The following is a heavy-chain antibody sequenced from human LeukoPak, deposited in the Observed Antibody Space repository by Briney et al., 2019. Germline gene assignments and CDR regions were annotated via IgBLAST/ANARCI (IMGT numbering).Heavy chain of an antibody. J-gene: IGHJ6*02. Sequence: GESLKISCKGSGYSFTSYWIGWVRQMPGKGLEWMGIIYPGDSDTRYSPSFQGQVTISANKSISTAYLQWSSLKASDTAMYYCARQRYCSGGSCYGGYYYYGMDVWGQGTTVTVSS. CDR3: ARQRYCSGGSCYGGYYYYGMDV. D-gene: IGHD2-15*01. V-gene: IGHV5-51*01. CDR2: IYPGDSDT. CDR1: GYSFTSYW.